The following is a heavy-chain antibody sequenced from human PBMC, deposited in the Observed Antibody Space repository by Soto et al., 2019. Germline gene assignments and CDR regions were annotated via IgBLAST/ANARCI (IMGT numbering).Heavy chain of an antibody. J-gene: IGHJ4*02. Sequence: GASVKVSCKASGYTFTSYAMHWVRQAPGQRLEWMGGIIPIFGKAKYAQKFQGRVTITADESTSTAYMELSSLRSEDTAVYYCARPPPGGGRPLLNWGQGTLVNVS. CDR1: GYTFTSYA. CDR2: IIPIFGKA. V-gene: IGHV1-69*13. D-gene: IGHD1-26*01. CDR3: ARPPPGGGRPLLN.